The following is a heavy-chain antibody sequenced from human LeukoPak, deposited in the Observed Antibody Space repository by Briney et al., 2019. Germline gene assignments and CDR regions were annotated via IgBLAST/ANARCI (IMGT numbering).Heavy chain of an antibody. J-gene: IGHJ6*03. Sequence: ASVKVSCKASGYTFTDYYMHWVRQAPGQGLEWMGWINPNSGGTNYAQKFQGRVTMTRDTSISTAYMELSRLRSDDTAVYYCARVVPDIVVVPAASPGYYMDVWGKGTTVTVSS. CDR1: GYTFTDYY. D-gene: IGHD2-2*01. V-gene: IGHV1-2*02. CDR3: ARVVPDIVVVPAASPGYYMDV. CDR2: INPNSGGT.